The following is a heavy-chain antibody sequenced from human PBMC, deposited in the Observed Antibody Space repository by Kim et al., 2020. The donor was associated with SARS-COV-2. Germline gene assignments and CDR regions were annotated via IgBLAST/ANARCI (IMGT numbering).Heavy chain of an antibody. CDR1: GFTFSTSA. Sequence: LSLTCAASGFTFSTSAMHWVRQTPGKGLEWVAAISYDSGKKYYPDSVKGRFTTSRDNSNSTLYLQMNSLMPDDSAIYFCVRGATFGVMRVFEYWGQGALVTVSS. D-gene: IGHD3-3*01. CDR3: VRGATFGVMRVFEY. J-gene: IGHJ4*02. V-gene: IGHV3-30-3*01. CDR2: ISYDSGKK.